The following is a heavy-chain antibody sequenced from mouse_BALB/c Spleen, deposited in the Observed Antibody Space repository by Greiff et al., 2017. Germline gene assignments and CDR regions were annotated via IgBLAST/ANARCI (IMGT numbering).Heavy chain of an antibody. D-gene: IGHD2-3*01. V-gene: IGHV5-12-2*01. Sequence: EVKLMESGGGLVQPGGSLKLSCAASGFTFSSYTMSWVRQTPEKRLEWVAYISNGGGSTYYPDTVKGRFTISRDNAKNTLYLQMSSLKSEDTAMYYCARRHDGYYVFDYWGQGTTLTVSS. CDR1: GFTFSSYT. CDR2: ISNGGGST. J-gene: IGHJ2*01. CDR3: ARRHDGYYVFDY.